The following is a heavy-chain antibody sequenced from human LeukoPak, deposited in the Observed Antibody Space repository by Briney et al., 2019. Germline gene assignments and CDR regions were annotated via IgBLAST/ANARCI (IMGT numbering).Heavy chain of an antibody. CDR1: GFTFSSYS. V-gene: IGHV3-21*01. Sequence: GGSLRLSCAASGFTFSSYSMTWVRQAPGKGLEWVSSISSSSSYIYYADSVKGRFTISRDNAKNSLYLQMNSLRAEDTAVYYCARYYDFWSGYLSGDWYYFDYWGQGTLVTVSS. CDR3: ARYYDFWSGYLSGDWYYFDY. J-gene: IGHJ4*02. D-gene: IGHD3-3*01. CDR2: ISSSSSYI.